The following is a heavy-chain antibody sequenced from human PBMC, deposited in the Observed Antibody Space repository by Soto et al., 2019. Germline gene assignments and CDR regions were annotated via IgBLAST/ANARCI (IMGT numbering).Heavy chain of an antibody. D-gene: IGHD6-19*01. CDR2: IDPSDSYT. CDR1: GYSITSYW. V-gene: IGHV5-10-1*01. CDR3: ARRIAVAGTDYYYGMDV. J-gene: IGHJ6*02. Sequence: GESLKISCKGSGYSITSYWISWVRQMPGKGLEWMGRIDPSDSYTNYSPSFQGHVTISADKSISTAYVQWSSLKASDTAMYYCARRIAVAGTDYYYGMDVWGQGTTVTVSS.